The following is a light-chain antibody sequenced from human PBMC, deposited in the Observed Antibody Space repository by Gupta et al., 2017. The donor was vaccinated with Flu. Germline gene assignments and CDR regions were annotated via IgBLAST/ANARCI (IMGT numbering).Light chain of an antibody. CDR2: DVS. CDR1: SSAVGRSDY. V-gene: IGLV2-14*01. J-gene: IGLJ1*01. CDR3: FSYTSISNFYV. Sequence: STLTQPASASGSHGPSTTISSTGTSSAVGRSDYVSWYHQHPGKAPKLLIYDVSNRPSEVSSRFSGSKSGITATLTISGLHAEAETDYYCFSYTSISNFYVFGTGTKFTVL.